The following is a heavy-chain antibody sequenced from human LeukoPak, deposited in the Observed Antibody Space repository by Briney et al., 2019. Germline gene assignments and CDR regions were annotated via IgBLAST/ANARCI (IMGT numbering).Heavy chain of an antibody. CDR1: GFTFSSYA. D-gene: IGHD3-22*01. Sequence: GGSLRLSCAVSGFTFSSYATSWVRQAPGKGLEWVSAISGSGGSTYYADSVKGRFTISRDNSKNTLYLQMNSLRAEDPAVYYCAKDLIVVDYWGQGTLVTVSS. CDR3: AKDLIVVDY. V-gene: IGHV3-23*01. CDR2: ISGSGGST. J-gene: IGHJ4*02.